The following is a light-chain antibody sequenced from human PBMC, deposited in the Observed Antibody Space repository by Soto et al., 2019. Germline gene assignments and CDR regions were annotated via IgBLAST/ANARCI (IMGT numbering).Light chain of an antibody. V-gene: IGKV1-33*01. CDR2: DAS. CDR3: QQNDILPLT. J-gene: IGKJ4*01. CDR1: QDISTY. Sequence: IQMTQSPSSLSASVGDRVTITCQASQDISTYLSWYQQKPGKPPKLLIYDASDLETGVPSKFSGHGSGTTFTFTISSLQTEDIATYYCQQNDILPLTFGGGTKLEIK.